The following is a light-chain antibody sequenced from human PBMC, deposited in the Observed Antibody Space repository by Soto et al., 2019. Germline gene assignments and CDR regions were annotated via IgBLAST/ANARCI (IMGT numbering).Light chain of an antibody. J-gene: IGKJ1*01. Sequence: DIQMTQSPSTLSASVGDRVTITCRASQSLNSWLAWYQHKPGKAPKLLIHKASILASGVPSRFSGSDSGAEFTLSISSLQPDDFATYYCQHYIHYAGMFGQGTKVDIK. CDR1: QSLNSW. CDR2: KAS. V-gene: IGKV1-5*03. CDR3: QHYIHYAGM.